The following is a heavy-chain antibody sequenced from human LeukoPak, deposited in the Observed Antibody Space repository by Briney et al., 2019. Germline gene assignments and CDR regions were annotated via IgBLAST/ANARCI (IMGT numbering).Heavy chain of an antibody. CDR3: ARGSGYGDYIP. CDR1: GGTLSSYA. D-gene: IGHD4-17*01. V-gene: IGHV1-69*04. J-gene: IGHJ5*02. CDR2: IIPILGIA. Sequence: GASVKVSCKASGGTLSSYAISWVRQAPGQGLEWMGRIIPILGIANYAQKFQGRVTITADKSTSTAYMELSSLRSEDTAVYYCARGSGYGDYIPWGQGTLVTVSS.